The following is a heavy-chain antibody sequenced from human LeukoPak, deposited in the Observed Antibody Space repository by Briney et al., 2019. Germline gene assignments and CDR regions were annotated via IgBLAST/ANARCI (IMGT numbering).Heavy chain of an antibody. CDR3: AREGHYDILTGYPPVKYYFYYMDV. Sequence: GGSLRLSCEASGFTFSHYGIHWVRQTPGKGLEWVAAISSDGVEKHYADSVKGRFTISRDNSKSTLYLQMNSLRAEDTALYYCAREGHYDILTGYPPVKYYFYYMDVWGKGTTVTVPS. CDR2: ISSDGVEK. D-gene: IGHD3-9*01. V-gene: IGHV3-30*04. CDR1: GFTFSHYG. J-gene: IGHJ6*03.